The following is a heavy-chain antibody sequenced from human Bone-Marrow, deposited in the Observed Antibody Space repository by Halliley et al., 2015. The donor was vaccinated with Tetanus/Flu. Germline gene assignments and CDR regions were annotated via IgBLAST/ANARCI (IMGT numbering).Heavy chain of an antibody. Sequence: WVAVILYDGSKKDYADSVKGRFTISRDNSKSTLNLQMNSLRAEDTAVYYFARDARDYNPYYFDYWGQGTLVTVSS. J-gene: IGHJ4*02. CDR2: ILYDGSKK. V-gene: IGHV3-33*01. CDR3: ARDARDYNPYYFDY. D-gene: IGHD4-4*01.